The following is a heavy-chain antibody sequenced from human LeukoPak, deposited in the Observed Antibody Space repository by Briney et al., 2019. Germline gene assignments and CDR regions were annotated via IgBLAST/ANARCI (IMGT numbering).Heavy chain of an antibody. Sequence: SETLSLTGTVSGGSISSSSYYWGWIRQPPGKGLEWIGSIYYTGSTYYNPSLKSRVTISVDTSKNQFSLKLSSVTAADTAVYYCARIQYSSSPVDYWGQGTLVTVSS. CDR1: GGSISSSSYY. D-gene: IGHD6-6*01. CDR3: ARIQYSSSPVDY. J-gene: IGHJ4*02. CDR2: IYYTGST. V-gene: IGHV4-39*01.